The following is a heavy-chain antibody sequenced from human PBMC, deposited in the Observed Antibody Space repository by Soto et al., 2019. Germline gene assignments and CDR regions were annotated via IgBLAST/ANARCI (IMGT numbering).Heavy chain of an antibody. CDR1: GFTFSDVW. Sequence: VLLVESGGGLVKPGGSLRLSCAASGFTFSDVWMIWVRQAPGKGLEWVGRIKRKSDGGTTDYAAPVKGRFTISRDDSANTLYLQMNSLKTEDTAVYFCAVNDYLDYWGQGALVTVSS. CDR3: AVNDYLDY. J-gene: IGHJ4*02. V-gene: IGHV3-15*01. CDR2: IKRKSDGGTT.